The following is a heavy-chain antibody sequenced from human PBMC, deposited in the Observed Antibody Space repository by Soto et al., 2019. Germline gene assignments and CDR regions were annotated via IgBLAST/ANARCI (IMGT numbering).Heavy chain of an antibody. Sequence: PGGSLRLSCTAYGLGVRNNYMSWVRQAPGMGLEWVPVIYNDGTTYYADSVKGRFTLSRDTSKNTLSLQMDSLRAEDTAVYYCVRPLPSGRNYGMDVWGQGTTVTVSS. V-gene: IGHV3-53*01. CDR3: VRPLPSGRNYGMDV. J-gene: IGHJ6*02. CDR1: GLGVRNNY. CDR2: IYNDGTT. D-gene: IGHD3-10*01.